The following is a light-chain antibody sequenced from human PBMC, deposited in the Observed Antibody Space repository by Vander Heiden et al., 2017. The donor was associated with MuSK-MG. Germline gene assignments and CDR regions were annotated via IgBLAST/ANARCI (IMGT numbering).Light chain of an antibody. CDR3: SSYTSSSTLGV. Sequence: QSALTQPASVSGSPGQSLTISCTGTSSDVGRYQYVSWYQQHPGKAPKLMIYDVSNRPSGVSNRFSGSKSGNTASLTISGLQAEDEADYYCSSYTSSSTLGVFGGGTKLTVL. CDR2: DVS. V-gene: IGLV2-14*03. CDR1: SSDVGRYQY. J-gene: IGLJ2*01.